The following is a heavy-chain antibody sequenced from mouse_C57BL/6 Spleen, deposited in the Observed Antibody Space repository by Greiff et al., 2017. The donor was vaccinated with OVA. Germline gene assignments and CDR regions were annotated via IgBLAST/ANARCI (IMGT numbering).Heavy chain of an antibody. CDR2: IHPNSGST. J-gene: IGHJ3*01. V-gene: IGHV1-64*01. D-gene: IGHD1-1*01. CDR1: GYTFTSYW. Sequence: QVQLQQPGAELVKPGASVKLSCKASGYTFTSYWMHWVKQRPGQGLEWIGMIHPNSGSTNYNEKFKIKATLTVDKSSSTAYMQLSSLTSEDSAVYYCAKSSLNYYGSSPAWFAYWGQGTLVTVSA. CDR3: AKSSLNYYGSSPAWFAY.